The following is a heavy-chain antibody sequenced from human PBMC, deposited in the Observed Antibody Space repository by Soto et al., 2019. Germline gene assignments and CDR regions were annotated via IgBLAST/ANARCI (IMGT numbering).Heavy chain of an antibody. CDR3: ARTSVQYGGTADLFDY. CDR2: INAGNGNT. D-gene: IGHD2-15*01. Sequence: ASVKVSCKASGYTFTSYAMHWVRQAPGQRLEWMGWINAGNGNTKYSQKFQGRVTITRDTSASTAYVELSSLRSEDTAVYYCARTSVQYGGTADLFDYWGQGTLVTVSS. CDR1: GYTFTSYA. V-gene: IGHV1-3*01. J-gene: IGHJ4*02.